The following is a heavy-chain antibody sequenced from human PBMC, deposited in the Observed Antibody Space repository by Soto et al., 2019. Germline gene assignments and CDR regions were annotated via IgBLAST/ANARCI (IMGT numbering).Heavy chain of an antibody. V-gene: IGHV2-70*01. CDR3: ARIKDYYGSGSYYKNFWFDP. CDR2: IDWDDDK. Sequence: SGPTVVNPTQTLTLTCTFSGFSLSTSGMCVSWIRQPPGKALDWLALIDWDDDKYYSTSLKTRLTISKDTSKNQVVLTMTNMDPVDTATYYCARIKDYYGSGSYYKNFWFDPWGQGTLVTLSS. CDR1: GFSLSTSGMC. J-gene: IGHJ5*02. D-gene: IGHD3-10*01.